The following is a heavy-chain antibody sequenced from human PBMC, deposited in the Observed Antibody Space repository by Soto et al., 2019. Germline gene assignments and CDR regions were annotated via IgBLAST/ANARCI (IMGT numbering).Heavy chain of an antibody. Sequence: SGSTNHNPSLKSRVTISVDKSKNQFSLKLSSVTAADTAVYYCARDSYLVCSGGSCTPSFYYYGMDVWGQGTTVTVSS. D-gene: IGHD2-15*01. J-gene: IGHJ6*02. CDR2: SGST. V-gene: IGHV4-4*02. CDR3: ARDSYLVCSGGSCTPSFYYYGMDV.